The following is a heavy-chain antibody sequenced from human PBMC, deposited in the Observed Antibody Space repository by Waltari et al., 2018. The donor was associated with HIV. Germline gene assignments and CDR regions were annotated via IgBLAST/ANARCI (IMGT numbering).Heavy chain of an antibody. Sequence: LVQSGAEVKKPGASVKVLCKPSGYAFIAHPLPWFRQAPGLPPEWLGRSNLRNGDTKFIDQLQGRLSMNRDLAIATGYMELSGLTPADTAVYYCVRGIWVDGIENGGFEFWGQGTMVSVS. CDR1: GYAFIAHP. V-gene: IGHV1-2*02. J-gene: IGHJ3*01. CDR2: SNLRNGDT. CDR3: VRGIWVDGIENGGFEF. D-gene: IGHD3-16*01.